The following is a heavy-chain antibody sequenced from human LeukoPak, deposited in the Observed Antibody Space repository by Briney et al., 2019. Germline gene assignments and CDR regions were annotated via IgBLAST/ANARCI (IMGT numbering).Heavy chain of an antibody. D-gene: IGHD4-17*01. CDR1: GFTFSNYA. CDR2: IYSGGST. J-gene: IGHJ4*02. Sequence: GGSLRLSCKASGFTFSNYAMNWVRQAPGKGLEWVSVIYSGGSTYYADSVKGRFTISRDNSKNTLYLQMNSLRAEDTAVYYCARVVDDYGDYGGLDYWGQGTLVTVSS. CDR3: ARVVDDYGDYGGLDY. V-gene: IGHV3-53*01.